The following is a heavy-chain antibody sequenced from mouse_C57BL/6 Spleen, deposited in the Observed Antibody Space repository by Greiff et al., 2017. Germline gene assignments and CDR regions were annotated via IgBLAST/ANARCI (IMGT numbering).Heavy chain of an antibody. V-gene: IGHV1-50*01. CDR2: IDPSDSYT. J-gene: IGHJ2*01. CDR1: GYTFTSYW. CDR3: ARRVGNYFDY. Sequence: QVQLQQPGAELVKPGASVKLSCKASGYTFTSYWMQWVKQRPGQGLEWIGEIDPSDSYTNYNQKFKGKATWTVDTSSSTAYMQLSSLTSEDSAVYYCARRVGNYFDYWGQGTTLTVSS. D-gene: IGHD1-1*02.